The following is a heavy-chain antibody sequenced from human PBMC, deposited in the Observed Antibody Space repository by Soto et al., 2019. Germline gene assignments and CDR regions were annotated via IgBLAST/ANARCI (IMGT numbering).Heavy chain of an antibody. V-gene: IGHV1-69*13. CDR2: IIPFFGTA. CDR3: ARTAPMDAGDKYYYDF. CDR1: GYTFINFF. J-gene: IGHJ4*02. Sequence: SVKVSCEASGYTFINFFIQWVRQAPGQGLEWMGWIIPFFGTAEDSQKFEDRITITADESTNTVYMDMRSLTSKDTAIYYCARTAPMDAGDKYYYDFWGQGALVTVSS. D-gene: IGHD3-16*01.